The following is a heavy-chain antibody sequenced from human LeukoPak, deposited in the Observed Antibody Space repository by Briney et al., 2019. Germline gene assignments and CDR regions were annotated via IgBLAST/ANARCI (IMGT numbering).Heavy chain of an antibody. CDR2: ISGSSSYI. D-gene: IGHD3-10*01. V-gene: IGHV3-21*01. J-gene: IGHJ4*02. CDR1: GFTFSSYS. Sequence: GGSLRLSCAASGFTFSSYSMNWVRQAPGKGLEWVSSISGSSSYIYYADLVKGRFTISRDNAKNSLYLQMNSLRAEDTAVYYCARDHMVRGVIITGYFDYWGQGTLVTVSS. CDR3: ARDHMVRGVIITGYFDY.